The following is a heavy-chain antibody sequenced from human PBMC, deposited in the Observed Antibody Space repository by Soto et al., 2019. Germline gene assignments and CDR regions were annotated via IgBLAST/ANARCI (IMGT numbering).Heavy chain of an antibody. Sequence: VKVSCKASGGTFSSFAINWVRQAPGQGSEWMGGTIPILGTANYAQKFQGRVTIIADETTNTASLELTSLRSEDTAVYYCARGNALDIWGQGTTVTVSS. J-gene: IGHJ6*02. V-gene: IGHV1-69*13. CDR1: GGTFSSFA. CDR3: ARGNALDI. CDR2: TIPILGTA.